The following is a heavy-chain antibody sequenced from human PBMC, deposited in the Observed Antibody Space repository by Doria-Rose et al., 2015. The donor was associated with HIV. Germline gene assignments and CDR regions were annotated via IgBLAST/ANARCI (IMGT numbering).Heavy chain of an antibody. V-gene: IGHV3-9*01. CDR3: AKATSGSYYGYYFDY. CDR1: GFTFDDYA. D-gene: IGHD1-26*01. Sequence: VQLVQSGGGLVQPGRSLRLSCAASGFTFDDYAMHWVRQAPGKGLEWVSGISWHRGSIGYADSVKGRFTISRDNAKNSLYPQMNSLRAEDTALYYCAKATSGSYYGYYFDYWGQGTLVTVSS. CDR2: ISWHRGSI. J-gene: IGHJ4*02.